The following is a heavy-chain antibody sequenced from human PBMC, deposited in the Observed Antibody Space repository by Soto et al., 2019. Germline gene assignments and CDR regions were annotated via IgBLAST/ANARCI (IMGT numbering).Heavy chain of an antibody. CDR2: TYYRSRWYN. D-gene: IGHD4-17*01. V-gene: IGHV6-1*01. CDR3: ARDVGTTFPFEY. CDR1: GYSVSSNTAA. J-gene: IGHJ4*02. Sequence: SQTLSLTCAISGYSVSSNTAACNWIRLSPSRGLEWLGRTYYRSRWYNDYAVSVKGRISINPDTSKNQFSLQLNSVTPEDTAVYYCARDVGTTFPFEYWGQGTLVTVSS.